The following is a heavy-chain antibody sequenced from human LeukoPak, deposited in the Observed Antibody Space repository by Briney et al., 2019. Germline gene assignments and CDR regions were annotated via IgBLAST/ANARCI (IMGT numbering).Heavy chain of an antibody. CDR1: GYTFTSYG. V-gene: IGHV1-18*01. CDR3: AREGGSYYRYNWFDP. CDR2: ISAYNGNT. J-gene: IGHJ5*02. D-gene: IGHD1-26*01. Sequence: ASVKVSCKASGYTFTSYGISWVRQAPGQGLEWMGWISAYNGNTNYAQKLQGRVTMTTDTSTSTAYMELSSLRSEDTAVYYCAREGGSYYRYNWFDPWGQGTLVTVSS.